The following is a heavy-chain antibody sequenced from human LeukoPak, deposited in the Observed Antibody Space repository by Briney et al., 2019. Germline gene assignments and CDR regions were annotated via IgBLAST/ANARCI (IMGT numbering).Heavy chain of an antibody. Sequence: PGGSLRLSCAASGFTFSSYSMNWVRQAPGKGLEWVSSISSSSSYIYYADSVKGRFTISRDNAKNSLYLQMNSLGAEDTAVYYCARDATMVPLYYYYYMDVWGKGTTVTVSS. CDR3: ARDATMVPLYYYYYMDV. V-gene: IGHV3-21*01. D-gene: IGHD3-10*01. CDR1: GFTFSSYS. CDR2: ISSSSSYI. J-gene: IGHJ6*03.